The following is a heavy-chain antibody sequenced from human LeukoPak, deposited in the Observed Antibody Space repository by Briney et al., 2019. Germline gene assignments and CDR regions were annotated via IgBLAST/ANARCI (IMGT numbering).Heavy chain of an antibody. CDR1: GFTFGSYW. CDR2: IYSGGST. CDR3: ARDGIVATIPQTYYYYYGMDV. D-gene: IGHD5-12*01. J-gene: IGHJ6*02. V-gene: IGHV3-66*01. Sequence: GGSLRLSCAASGFTFGSYWMSWVRQAPGKGLEWVSVIYSGGSTYYADSVKGRFTISRDNSKNTLYLQMNSLRAEDTAVYYCARDGIVATIPQTYYYYYGMDVWGQGTTVTVSS.